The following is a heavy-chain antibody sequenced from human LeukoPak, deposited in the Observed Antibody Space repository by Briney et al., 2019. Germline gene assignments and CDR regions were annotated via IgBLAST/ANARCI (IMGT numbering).Heavy chain of an antibody. Sequence: GGSLRLSCAVSGFTLSNYAMSWVRQAPGKGLEWVSSISGSGGSTSYADSVKGRFTISRDNSKGTLYLQMNSLRAEDTAVYYCAREYYYDSSGYCFDYWGQGTLVTVSS. CDR3: AREYYYDSSGYCFDY. D-gene: IGHD3-22*01. CDR1: GFTLSNYA. V-gene: IGHV3-23*01. J-gene: IGHJ4*02. CDR2: ISGSGGST.